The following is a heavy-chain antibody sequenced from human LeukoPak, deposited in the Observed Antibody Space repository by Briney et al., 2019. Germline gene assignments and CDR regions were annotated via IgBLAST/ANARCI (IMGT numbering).Heavy chain of an antibody. CDR2: INPNSGGA. V-gene: IGHV1-2*02. CDR3: ARGPWYYYDSSGYYFYDY. D-gene: IGHD3-22*01. Sequence: ASVKVSCKASGYTFTGYYMHWVRQAPGQGLEWMGWINPNSGGANYAQKFQGRVTMTRDTSISTAYTELSRLRSDDTAVYYCARGPWYYYDSSGYYFYDYWGQGTLVTVSS. J-gene: IGHJ4*02. CDR1: GYTFTGYY.